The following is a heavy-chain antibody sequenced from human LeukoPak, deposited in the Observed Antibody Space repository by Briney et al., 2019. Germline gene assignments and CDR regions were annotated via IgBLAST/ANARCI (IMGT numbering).Heavy chain of an antibody. D-gene: IGHD5-24*01. Sequence: GGSLRLSCAASGFTVSSNYMSWVRQAPGKGLEWVSVIYSGGSTYYADSVKGRFTISRDYSKNTLYLQMNSLRAEDTAVYYCARDPVGGGYLGMDVWGQGTTVTVSS. CDR1: GFTVSSNY. CDR3: ARDPVGGGYLGMDV. J-gene: IGHJ6*02. CDR2: IYSGGST. V-gene: IGHV3-53*01.